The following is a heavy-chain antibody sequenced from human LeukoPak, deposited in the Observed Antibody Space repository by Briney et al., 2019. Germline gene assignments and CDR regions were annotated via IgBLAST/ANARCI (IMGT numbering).Heavy chain of an antibody. CDR1: GGSFSGYY. CDR2: INHRGST. Sequence: SETVSLTCAAYGGSFSGYYWSWIRQPPGKGLEWIGEINHRGSTNYNPSLKSRVTISVVTSKNQFSLKVSSVTAADTAVYYCARGLFSLRYYDYWGQGTLVTVSS. CDR3: ARGLFSLRYYDY. V-gene: IGHV4-34*01. D-gene: IGHD3-9*01. J-gene: IGHJ4*02.